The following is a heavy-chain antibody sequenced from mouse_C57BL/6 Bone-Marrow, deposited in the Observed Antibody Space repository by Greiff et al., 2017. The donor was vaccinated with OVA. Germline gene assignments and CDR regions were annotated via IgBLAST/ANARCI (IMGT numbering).Heavy chain of an antibody. Sequence: DVMLVESGGGLVQPGGSMKLSCAASGFTFSDAWMDWVRQSPEKGLEWVAEIRNKANNHATYYAESVKGRFTISRDDSKSSVYLQMNSLRAEDTGIYYCTRQYYYGSSYYFDYWGQGTTLTVSS. CDR2: IRNKANNHAT. V-gene: IGHV6-6*01. CDR1: GFTFSDAW. CDR3: TRQYYYGSSYYFDY. J-gene: IGHJ2*01. D-gene: IGHD1-1*01.